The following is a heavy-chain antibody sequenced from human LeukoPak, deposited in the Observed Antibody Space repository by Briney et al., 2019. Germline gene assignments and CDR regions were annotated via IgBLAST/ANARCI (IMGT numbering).Heavy chain of an antibody. V-gene: IGHV3-23*01. D-gene: IGHD6-6*01. CDR3: AKLHLPLAARSLWGDYGMDV. CDR1: GFTFNIYA. Sequence: GGSLRLSCAASGFTFNIYAMSWVRQAPGKGLEWVSAISGSGGRTYYADSVKGRFTISRDNSKPTLYLQMNSLSAEDTAVSYCAKLHLPLAARSLWGDYGMDVWGQGATVTVSS. J-gene: IGHJ6*02. CDR2: ISGSGGRT.